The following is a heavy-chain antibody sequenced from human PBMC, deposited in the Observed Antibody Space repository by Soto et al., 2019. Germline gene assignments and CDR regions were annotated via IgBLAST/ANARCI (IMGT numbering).Heavy chain of an antibody. CDR1: GGTFSSYA. V-gene: IGHV1-69*13. J-gene: IGHJ6*02. Sequence: SVNVSCKASGGTFSSYAISWVRQAPGQGLEWMGGIIPIFGTANYAQKFQGRVTITADESTSTAYMELSSLRSEDTAVYYCARRSACTNGVCYDFDYYYYGMDVWGQGTTVTVSS. CDR2: IIPIFGTA. CDR3: ARRSACTNGVCYDFDYYYYGMDV. D-gene: IGHD2-8*01.